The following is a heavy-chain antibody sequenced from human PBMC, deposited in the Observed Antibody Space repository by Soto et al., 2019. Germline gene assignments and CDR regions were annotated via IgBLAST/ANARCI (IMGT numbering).Heavy chain of an antibody. CDR1: GGSISSGDYY. CDR3: ARYSGSYRPAFDI. J-gene: IGHJ3*02. Sequence: SETLSLTCTVSGGSISSGDYYWSWIRQPPGKGLEWIGYIYYSGSTYYNPSLKSRVTISVDTSKNQFSLKLSSVTAADTAVYYCARYSGSYRPAFDIWGQGTMVTVSS. D-gene: IGHD1-26*01. V-gene: IGHV4-30-4*01. CDR2: IYYSGST.